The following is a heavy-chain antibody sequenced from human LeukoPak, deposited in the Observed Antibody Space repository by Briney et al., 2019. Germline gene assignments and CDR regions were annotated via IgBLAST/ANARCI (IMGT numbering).Heavy chain of an antibody. Sequence: ASVKVSCKASGYTFTSYDINWVRQATGQGLEWMGWMNPNSGNTGYAQKFQGRVTITRNTSISTAYMELSSLRSEDTAVYYCARGDYDFWSGSYYMDVWGKGTTVTVSS. CDR3: ARGDYDFWSGSYYMDV. CDR2: MNPNSGNT. D-gene: IGHD3-3*01. CDR1: GYTFTSYD. J-gene: IGHJ6*03. V-gene: IGHV1-8*03.